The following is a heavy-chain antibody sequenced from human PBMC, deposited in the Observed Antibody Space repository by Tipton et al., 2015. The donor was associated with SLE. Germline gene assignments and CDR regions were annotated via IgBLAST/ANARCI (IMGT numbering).Heavy chain of an antibody. CDR2: ISSSSSTI. D-gene: IGHD6-19*01. CDR1: GFTFSSYS. Sequence: GSLRLSCAASGFTFSSYSMNWVRQAPGKGLEWVSYISSSSSTIYYADSVKGRFTISRDNAKNSLYLQMNSLRAEDTAVYYCARDPDRYSSGWPEGNWFDPWGQGTLVTVSS. V-gene: IGHV3-48*01. CDR3: ARDPDRYSSGWPEGNWFDP. J-gene: IGHJ5*02.